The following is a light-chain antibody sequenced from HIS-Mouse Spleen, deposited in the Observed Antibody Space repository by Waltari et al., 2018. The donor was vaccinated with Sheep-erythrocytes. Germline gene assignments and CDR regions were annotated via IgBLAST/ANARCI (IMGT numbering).Light chain of an antibody. Sequence: EVVMTQSPLSLPVTLGQPASISCRSSQSLVHSDGNTYLNWYKQRPGQSPTRLIYKVSNRDSGVPDRFSGSGSGTDFTLKISRVEAEDVGVYYCMQGTHWPPYTFGQGTKLEIK. CDR2: KVS. V-gene: IGKV2-30*02. CDR1: QSLVHSDGNTY. J-gene: IGKJ2*01. CDR3: MQGTHWPPYT.